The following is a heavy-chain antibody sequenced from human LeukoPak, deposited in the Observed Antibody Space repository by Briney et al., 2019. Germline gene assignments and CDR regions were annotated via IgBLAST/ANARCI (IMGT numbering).Heavy chain of an antibody. CDR2: KYYSGSA. D-gene: IGHD2-2*02. V-gene: IGHV4-31*03. J-gene: IGHJ3*02. CDR3: ARLKIVVVPAAISAFDI. CDR1: GVSISDGRYY. Sequence: SETLSLTCSVSGVSISDGRYYWTWIRQRPGKGLEWIGYKYYSGSAKYNPSLKSRLTISIDTPKNQFSMQLSSVTAADTAVYYCARLKIVVVPAAISAFDIWGQGTMVTVSS.